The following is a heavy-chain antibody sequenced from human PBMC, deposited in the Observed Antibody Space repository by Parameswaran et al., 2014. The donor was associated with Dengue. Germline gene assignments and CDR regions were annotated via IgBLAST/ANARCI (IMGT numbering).Heavy chain of an antibody. CDR2: IYYSGST. J-gene: IGHJ4*02. Sequence: RWIRQPPGKGLEWIGYIYYSGSTNYNPSLKSRVTISVDTSKNQFSLKLSSVTAADTAVYYCARGGRWLQLSEYWGQGTLVTVSS. D-gene: IGHD5-24*01. V-gene: IGHV4-59*01. CDR3: ARGGRWLQLSEY.